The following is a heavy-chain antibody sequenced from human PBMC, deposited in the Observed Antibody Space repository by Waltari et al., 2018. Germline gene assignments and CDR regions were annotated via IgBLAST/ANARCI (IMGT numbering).Heavy chain of an antibody. CDR2: IIPSFGTA. CDR1: GGTFSSYA. J-gene: IGHJ3*02. CDR3: ARARSGYYDFDDAFDI. D-gene: IGHD3-22*01. V-gene: IGHV1-69*01. Sequence: QVQLVQSGAEVKKPGSSVKVSCKASGGTFSSYAISWVRQAHGQGLEWSGGIIPSFGTAKYAQEFQGRVTITADESTSTAYMELSSLRSEDTAVYYCARARSGYYDFDDAFDIWGQGTMVTVSS.